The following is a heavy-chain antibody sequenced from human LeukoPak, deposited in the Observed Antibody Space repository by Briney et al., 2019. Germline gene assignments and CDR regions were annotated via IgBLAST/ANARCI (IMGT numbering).Heavy chain of an antibody. Sequence: SETLSLTCTVSGGSISSYYWSWIRQPPGKGLEWIGYIYYSGSTNYNPSLKSRVTISVDTSKNQFSLKLSSVTAADTAVYYCARAESSDWYWFDPWGQGTLVTVSS. CDR3: ARAESSDWYWFDP. J-gene: IGHJ5*02. CDR2: IYYSGST. D-gene: IGHD6-19*01. CDR1: GGSISSYY. V-gene: IGHV4-59*01.